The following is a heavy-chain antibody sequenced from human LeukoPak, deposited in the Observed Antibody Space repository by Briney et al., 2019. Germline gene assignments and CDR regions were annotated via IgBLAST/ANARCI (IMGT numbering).Heavy chain of an antibody. CDR1: AGSISGYY. CDR3: ARSKTGIFDY. J-gene: IGHJ4*02. D-gene: IGHD7-27*01. V-gene: IGHV4-59*08. Sequence: PSETLSLTCTVSAGSISGYYWSWIRQPPGKGLEWIGFIFYSGSTNYSPSLMTRVTISVDTSKNQFALKLSSVTAADTAVYYCARSKTGIFDYWGQGILVTVSS. CDR2: IFYSGST.